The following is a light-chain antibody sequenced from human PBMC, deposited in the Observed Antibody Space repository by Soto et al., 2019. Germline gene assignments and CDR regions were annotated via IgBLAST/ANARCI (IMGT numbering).Light chain of an antibody. CDR2: DVS. J-gene: IGLJ2*01. CDR1: SSDVGGYNY. Sequence: QSALTQPASVSGSPGQSITISCTGTSSDVGGYNYVSWYQQQPGKAPKLMIYDVSNRPSGVSNRFSGSKSGNTASLTISGLQDEDEADYYCRSYTSSSTLVFGGGTKVTVL. CDR3: RSYTSSSTLV. V-gene: IGLV2-14*01.